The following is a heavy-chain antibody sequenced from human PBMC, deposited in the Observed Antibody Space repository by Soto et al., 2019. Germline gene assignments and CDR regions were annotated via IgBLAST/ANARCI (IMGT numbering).Heavy chain of an antibody. D-gene: IGHD1-26*01. J-gene: IGHJ3*02. CDR3: AKRAGRYGSAFDI. Sequence: VQLVESGGGLVQPGGSLRLSCAASGFTFSSYDMSWVRQSPGKGLEWVSDISGSSDSTNYPDSVKGRFTISRDNSKNTLYLQMNSLRVEDTAIYYCAKRAGRYGSAFDIWGQGTMVTVSS. CDR1: GFTFSSYD. CDR2: ISGSSDST. V-gene: IGHV3-23*04.